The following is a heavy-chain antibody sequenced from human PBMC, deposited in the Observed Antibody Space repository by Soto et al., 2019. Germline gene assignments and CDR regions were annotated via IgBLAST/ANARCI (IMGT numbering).Heavy chain of an antibody. CDR3: ARPGAFDI. Sequence: QVQLVESGGGVVQPGRSLRLSCAASGFTFSSYAMHWVRQAPGKGLEWVAVISYDGSNKYYADSVKGRFTISRDISKNTLYLQMNSLRAEDTAVYYCARPGAFDIWGQGTMVTVSS. V-gene: IGHV3-30-3*01. CDR1: GFTFSSYA. CDR2: ISYDGSNK. J-gene: IGHJ3*02.